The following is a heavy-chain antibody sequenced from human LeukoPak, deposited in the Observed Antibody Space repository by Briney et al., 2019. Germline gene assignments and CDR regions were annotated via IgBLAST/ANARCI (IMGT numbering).Heavy chain of an antibody. D-gene: IGHD6-13*01. CDR3: AKDPRRYSRTGGYFDY. CDR1: RFTFSSYV. J-gene: IGHJ4*02. CDR2: ISYDGSDK. Sequence: GGSLRLSCAAPRFTFSSYVMHWVRQAPGKGLEWVAVISYDGSDKYYADSVKGRFTIPRDNSKNTLYLQMNSLRAEDTAVYYCAKDPRRYSRTGGYFDYWGQGTLVTVSS. V-gene: IGHV3-30*18.